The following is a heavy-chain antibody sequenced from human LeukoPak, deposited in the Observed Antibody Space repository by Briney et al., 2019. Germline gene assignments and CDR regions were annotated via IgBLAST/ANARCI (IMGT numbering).Heavy chain of an antibody. Sequence: PGTSLRLSCAASGFPFSDHGMYWVRQAPGKGLEWLAVISHDGSNKYYADSVKGRITISRDNSMNTLYLQMNSLRAEDTAVYYCAKVRWGSDNALDSWGQGTLVTGSS. CDR2: ISHDGSNK. D-gene: IGHD3-16*01. J-gene: IGHJ4*02. V-gene: IGHV3-30*18. CDR3: AKVRWGSDNALDS. CDR1: GFPFSDHG.